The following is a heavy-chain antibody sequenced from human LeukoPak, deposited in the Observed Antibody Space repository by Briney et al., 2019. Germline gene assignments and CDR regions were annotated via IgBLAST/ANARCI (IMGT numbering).Heavy chain of an antibody. V-gene: IGHV4-38-2*01. CDR1: GYSISSGYY. Sequence: SETLSPTCAVSGYSISSGYYWGWIRQPPGKGLEWIGSIYHSGSTYYNPSLKSRVTISVDTSKNQFSLKLSSVTAADTAVYYCARVGTLFDYWGQGTLVTVSS. CDR2: IYHSGST. D-gene: IGHD1-7*01. J-gene: IGHJ4*02. CDR3: ARVGTLFDY.